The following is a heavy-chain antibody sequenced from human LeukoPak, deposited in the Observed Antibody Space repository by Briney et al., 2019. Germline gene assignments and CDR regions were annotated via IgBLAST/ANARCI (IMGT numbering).Heavy chain of an antibody. J-gene: IGHJ5*02. V-gene: IGHV1-8*03. CDR3: ARGRPAIIAARRGRWFDP. D-gene: IGHD6-6*01. CDR1: GYTFTSYD. CDR2: MNPNSGNT. Sequence: ASVKVSCKASGYTFTSYDINWVRQATGQGLEWMGWMNPNSGNTGYAQKFEGRVTITRNTSISTDYMELSRLRSEDTAVYYCARGRPAIIAARRGRWFDPWGQGTLVTVSS.